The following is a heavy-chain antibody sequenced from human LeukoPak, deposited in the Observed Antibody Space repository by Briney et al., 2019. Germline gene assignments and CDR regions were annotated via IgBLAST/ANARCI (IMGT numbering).Heavy chain of an antibody. CDR2: IGYTGDST. CDR3: AKSPSVEGSFDI. V-gene: IGHV3-23*01. CDR1: GFTFSSYA. Sequence: PGGSLRLSCAASGFTFSSYAMNWVRQAPGKGLEWVSGIGYTGDSTFYADSVKGRFTVSRDSSKNTLFLHMNTLRAEDTALYYRAKSPSVEGSFDIWGQGTMVTVSS. J-gene: IGHJ3*02. D-gene: IGHD4-23*01.